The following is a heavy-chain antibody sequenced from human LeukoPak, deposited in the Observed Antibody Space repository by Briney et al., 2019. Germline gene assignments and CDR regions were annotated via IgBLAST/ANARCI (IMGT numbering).Heavy chain of an antibody. J-gene: IGHJ4*02. Sequence: GRFLRLSCAAPGFIFSNDAMHWVRQAPGKGLEWVAFIWFDGSNKHYADSVKGRFTISRDNAKNSLLLQMDGLRAEDTAVYYCARDKMTGDSYFDHWGQGTLVTVSS. CDR1: GFIFSNDA. CDR3: ARDKMTGDSYFDH. D-gene: IGHD7-27*01. V-gene: IGHV3-33*01. CDR2: IWFDGSNK.